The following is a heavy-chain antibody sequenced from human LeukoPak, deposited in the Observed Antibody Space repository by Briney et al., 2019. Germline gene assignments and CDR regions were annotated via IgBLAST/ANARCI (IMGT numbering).Heavy chain of an antibody. CDR2: ISSSSIYI. V-gene: IGHV3-21*01. CDR1: GFTFSRNS. Sequence: GGSLRLSCAASGFTFSRNSMNWVRQAPGKGLEWVSSISSSSIYIYYADSVKGRFTISRDNAKNSLYLQMNSLRAEDTAVYYCARDMGYSYGYSYFDHWGQGTLVTVSS. CDR3: ARDMGYSYGYSYFDH. J-gene: IGHJ4*02. D-gene: IGHD5-18*01.